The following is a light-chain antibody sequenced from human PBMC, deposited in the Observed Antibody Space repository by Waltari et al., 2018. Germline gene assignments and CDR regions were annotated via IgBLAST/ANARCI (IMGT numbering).Light chain of an antibody. CDR2: GST. J-gene: IGLJ3*02. CDR1: GPNIGAGFD. Sequence: QSVLTQPPSVSGAPGQTVTIPCTGRGPNIGAGFDVHSYHHLPRAAPKPLIYGSTSRPLGGPDRFFGSTSGTSASLAITGLQAEDEAVYYCQSYDTSLTVVFGGGTKLTVL. V-gene: IGLV1-40*01. CDR3: QSYDTSLTVV.